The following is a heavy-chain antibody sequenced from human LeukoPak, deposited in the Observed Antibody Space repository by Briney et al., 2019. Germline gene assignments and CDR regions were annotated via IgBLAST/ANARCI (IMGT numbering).Heavy chain of an antibody. J-gene: IGHJ3*02. Sequence: GRSLRLSCAASGFTFSSYGMHWVRQAPGKGLEWVAVISYDGSNKYYADSVKGRFTISRDNSKNTLYLQMNSLRAEDTAVYYCARAGLTTRVPNDAFDIWGQGTMVTVSS. CDR3: ARAGLTTRVPNDAFDI. D-gene: IGHD1-1*01. V-gene: IGHV3-30*03. CDR2: ISYDGSNK. CDR1: GFTFSSYG.